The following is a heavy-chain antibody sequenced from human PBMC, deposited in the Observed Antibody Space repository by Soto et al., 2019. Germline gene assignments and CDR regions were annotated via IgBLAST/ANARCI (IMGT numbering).Heavy chain of an antibody. Sequence: GGSLRLSCVGSGFTFSTYSINWARQAPGKGLEWVSSISSRSDIYYADSVKGRFTISRDNAKNSVSLQMNSLRAEDTAVYYCAREYTAWPLAYGLDVWGQGTTVTVSS. CDR3: AREYTAWPLAYGLDV. J-gene: IGHJ6*02. CDR1: GFTFSTYS. V-gene: IGHV3-21*01. D-gene: IGHD2-2*02. CDR2: ISSRSDI.